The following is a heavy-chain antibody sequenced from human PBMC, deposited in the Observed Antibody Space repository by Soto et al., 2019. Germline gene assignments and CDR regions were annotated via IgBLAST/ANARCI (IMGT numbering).Heavy chain of an antibody. D-gene: IGHD1-1*01. V-gene: IGHV3-23*01. Sequence: EVQLLESGGGLVQPGGSLRLSCAASGFTFSSHFMSWVRQAPGKGLEWVSGISTGGGSTDYADSVKGRFTISRDNSKNTLHRQMKSLRAEDTSVYYCAGSREIIASAGSFDYWGQGTLVALSS. CDR3: AGSREIIASAGSFDY. CDR1: GFTFSSHF. CDR2: ISTGGGST. J-gene: IGHJ4*02.